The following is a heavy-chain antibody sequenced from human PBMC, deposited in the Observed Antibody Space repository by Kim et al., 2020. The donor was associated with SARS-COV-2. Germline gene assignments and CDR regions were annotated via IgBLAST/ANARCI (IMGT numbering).Heavy chain of an antibody. CDR1: GGSISSSSYY. Sequence: SETLSLTCTVSGGSISSSSYYWGWIRQPPGKGLEWIGSIYYSGSTYYNPSVKSRVTISVDTSKNQFSLKLSSVTAADTAVYYCARHRKPYYYDSSSGFDPWRQGTPVTVSS. CDR2: IYYSGST. D-gene: IGHD3-22*01. V-gene: IGHV4-39*01. CDR3: ARHRKPYYYDSSSGFDP. J-gene: IGHJ5*02.